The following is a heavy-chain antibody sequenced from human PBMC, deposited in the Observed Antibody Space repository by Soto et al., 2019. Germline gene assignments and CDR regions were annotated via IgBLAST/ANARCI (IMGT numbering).Heavy chain of an antibody. CDR1: GDSISSYY. J-gene: IGHJ4*02. Sequence: PSETLSLTCAVSGDSISSYYCMWIRQPPGKGLEWIGYLYHSGGTNYNPSLKSRVTLSVDTSTNQFSLKLSSMTVADTAVYFCARDHTAGWYFDYWGQGTLVTVSS. CDR3: ARDHTAGWYFDY. CDR2: LYHSGGT. D-gene: IGHD6-19*01. V-gene: IGHV4-59*12.